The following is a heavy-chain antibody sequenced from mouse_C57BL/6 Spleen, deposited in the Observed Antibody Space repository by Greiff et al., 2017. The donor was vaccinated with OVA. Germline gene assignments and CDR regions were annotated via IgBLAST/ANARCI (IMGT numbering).Heavy chain of an antibody. V-gene: IGHV5-16*01. Sequence: EVKLMESEGGLVQPGSSMKLSCTASGFTFSDYYMAWVRQVPETGLEWVANINYDGSSTYYLDSLKSRFIISRDNAKNILYLQISSLKSEDTATYYCARAGYDYDGYYAMDDWGQGTSVTVSS. CDR1: GFTFSDYY. D-gene: IGHD2-4*01. CDR2: INYDGSST. J-gene: IGHJ4*01. CDR3: ARAGYDYDGYYAMDD.